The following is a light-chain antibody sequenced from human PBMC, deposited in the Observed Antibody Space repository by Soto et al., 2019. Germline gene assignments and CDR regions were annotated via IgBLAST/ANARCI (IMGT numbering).Light chain of an antibody. J-gene: IGLJ2*01. V-gene: IGLV6-57*04. CDR1: SGSIASTY. CDR3: QSYDDSNGPII. CDR2: EDN. Sequence: NFMLTQPHSVSESPGKTVTIPCTRTSGSIASTYVQWYQQRPGRAPTIVIYEDNQRPSGVPDRFSGSIDSSSNSASLTISGLRTEDEAAYYCQSYDDSNGPIIFGGGTKLTVL.